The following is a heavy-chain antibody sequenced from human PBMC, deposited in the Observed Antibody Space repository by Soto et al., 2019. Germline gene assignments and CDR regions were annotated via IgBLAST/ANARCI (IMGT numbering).Heavy chain of an antibody. CDR3: ARLEYYPDSTGYYSGYFQQ. CDR1: GFTFSSYC. D-gene: IGHD3-22*01. V-gene: IGHV3-7*01. J-gene: IGHJ1*01. Sequence: XVSLRLSCAACGFTFSSYCKSWVRQAPGKGLEWVANIKQDGSEKYYVDSVKGRFTISRDNAKNSLYLQMNSLRAEDTAVYYCARLEYYPDSTGYYSGYFQQWGQRTLVTVSS. CDR2: IKQDGSEK.